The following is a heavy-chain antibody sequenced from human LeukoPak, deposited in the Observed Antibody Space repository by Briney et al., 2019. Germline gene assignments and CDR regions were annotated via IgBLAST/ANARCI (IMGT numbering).Heavy chain of an antibody. Sequence: ASVKVSCKASGGTFSSYAISWVRQAPGQGLERMGGIIPIFGTANYAQKFQGRVTITADESTSTAYMELSSLRSEDMAVYYCAGITDAFDIWGQGTMVTVSS. V-gene: IGHV1-69*13. D-gene: IGHD1-14*01. J-gene: IGHJ3*02. CDR2: IIPIFGTA. CDR1: GGTFSSYA. CDR3: AGITDAFDI.